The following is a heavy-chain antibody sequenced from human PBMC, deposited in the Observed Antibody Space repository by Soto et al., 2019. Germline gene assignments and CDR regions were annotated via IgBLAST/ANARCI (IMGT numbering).Heavy chain of an antibody. J-gene: IGHJ4*02. CDR2: IWYDGSKK. V-gene: IGHV3-33*01. D-gene: IGHD4-17*01. CDR1: GFSFRSHG. CDR3: ARDSSGVTTYFDS. Sequence: QVQLVESGGGVVQPGRSLRLSCAASGFSFRSHGMHWVRQAPGKGLEWVAVIWYDGSKKYYADSVKDRFTISRDNSKNTLYLEMNSLRAEDTAVYYCARDSSGVTTYFDSWGQGSLVTVSS.